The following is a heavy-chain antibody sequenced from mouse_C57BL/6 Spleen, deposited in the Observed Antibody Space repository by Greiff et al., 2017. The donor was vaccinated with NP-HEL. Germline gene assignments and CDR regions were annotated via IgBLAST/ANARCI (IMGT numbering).Heavy chain of an antibody. D-gene: IGHD3-2*02. V-gene: IGHV5-4*03. Sequence: DVMLVESGGGLVKPGGSLKLSCAASGFTFSSYAMSWVRQTPEKRLEWVATISDGGSYTYYPDNVKGRFTISRDNAKNNLYLQMSHLKSEDTAMYYCARGDSSGPAWFAYWGQGTLVTVSA. CDR3: ARGDSSGPAWFAY. CDR1: GFTFSSYA. CDR2: ISDGGSYT. J-gene: IGHJ3*01.